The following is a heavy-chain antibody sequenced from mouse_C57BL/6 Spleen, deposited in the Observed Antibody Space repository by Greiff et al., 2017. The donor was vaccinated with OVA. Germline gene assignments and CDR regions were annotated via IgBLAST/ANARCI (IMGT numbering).Heavy chain of an antibody. CDR2: ISSGSSTI. D-gene: IGHD2-1*01. CDR1: GFTFSDYG. CDR3: ARPGYGNSPLDW. Sequence: EVKLMESGGGLVKPGGSLKLSCAASGFTFSDYGMHWVRQAPEKGLEWVAYISSGSSTIYYADTVKGRFTISRDNAKNTLFLQMTSLRSEDTAMYYCARPGYGNSPLDWWGQVTLVTVSA. J-gene: IGHJ3*02. V-gene: IGHV5-17*01.